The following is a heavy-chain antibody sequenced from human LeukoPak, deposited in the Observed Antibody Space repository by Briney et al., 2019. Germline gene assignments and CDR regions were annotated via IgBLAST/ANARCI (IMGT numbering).Heavy chain of an antibody. Sequence: PGESLKTSCKGSGYSFTSYWIGWVRQMPGKGLEWMGIIYPGDSDTRYGPSFQGQVTISADKSISTTYLQWSSLKASDTAMYYCARPVGTTVTTFDYWGQGTLVTVSS. J-gene: IGHJ4*02. CDR2: IYPGDSDT. D-gene: IGHD4-17*01. CDR1: GYSFTSYW. V-gene: IGHV5-51*01. CDR3: ARPVGTTVTTFDY.